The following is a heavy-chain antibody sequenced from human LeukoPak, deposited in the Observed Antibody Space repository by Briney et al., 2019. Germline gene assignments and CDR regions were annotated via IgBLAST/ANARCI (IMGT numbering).Heavy chain of an antibody. CDR1: GXNFNDYY. Sequence: SGGSLRLSFAASGXNFNDYYMSWIRQAPGKGLEWVSYISSGSSYTNYADSVKGRFTISRDNAKNSLYLQMNSLRAEDTAVYYCARVGGDYGLDYWGQGTLVTVSS. J-gene: IGHJ4*02. D-gene: IGHD4-17*01. CDR3: ARVGGDYGLDY. V-gene: IGHV3-11*05. CDR2: ISSGSSYT.